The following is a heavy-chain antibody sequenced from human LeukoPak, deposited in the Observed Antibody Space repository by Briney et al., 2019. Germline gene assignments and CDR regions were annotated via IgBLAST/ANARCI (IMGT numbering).Heavy chain of an antibody. CDR3: ARDRISSWYFSFDP. CDR1: GFTFSNYA. V-gene: IGHV3-23*01. J-gene: IGHJ5*02. D-gene: IGHD6-13*01. CDR2: ISGSGGST. Sequence: PGGSLRLSCAASGFTFSNYAMNWVRQAPGKGLEWVSGISGSGGSTYYADSVKGRFTVSRDNAKNTLYLQMNSLRAEDTAVYYCARDRISSWYFSFDPWGQGTLVTVSS.